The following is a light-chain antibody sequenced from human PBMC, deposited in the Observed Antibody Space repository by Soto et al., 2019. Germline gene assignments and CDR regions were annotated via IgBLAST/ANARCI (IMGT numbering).Light chain of an antibody. V-gene: IGKV3-15*01. CDR3: QQFNNLPHT. Sequence: EVVMTQSPATLSVSPGERATLSCRASQSVNQKLGWYQQKPGQAPRLLIYVACYRATGIPARFSGSESGTEYTLTISNLQAEDFAVYYCQQFNNLPHTFGQGTRLETK. CDR2: VAC. J-gene: IGKJ5*01. CDR1: QSVNQK.